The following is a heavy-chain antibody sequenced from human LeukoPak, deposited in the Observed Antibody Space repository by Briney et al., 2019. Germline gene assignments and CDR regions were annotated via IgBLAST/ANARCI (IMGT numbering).Heavy chain of an antibody. J-gene: IGHJ4*02. Sequence: ASVKVSCKASGYMFTNYYIHWVRQAPGQGLEWMGVINPSGGSTSYAEKFQGRVTMTRDTSTSTVYMELSNLRSDDTAVYYCARVPLGGSQLYSFDYWGQGTLVTVSS. CDR1: GYMFTNYY. V-gene: IGHV1-46*01. D-gene: IGHD1-26*01. CDR3: ARVPLGGSQLYSFDY. CDR2: INPSGGST.